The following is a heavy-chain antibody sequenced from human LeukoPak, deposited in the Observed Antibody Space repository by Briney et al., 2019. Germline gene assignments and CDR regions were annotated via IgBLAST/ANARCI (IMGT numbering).Heavy chain of an antibody. CDR1: GFTFSSYE. D-gene: IGHD3-22*01. J-gene: IGHJ3*02. CDR3: ASGIVADAFDI. V-gene: IGHV3-48*03. CDR2: ISSSGSTI. Sequence: GGSLRLSCAASGFTFSSYEMNWVRQAPGKGLEWVSYISSSGSTIYYADSVKGRFTISRDNAKNSLYLQMNSLRAEDTAVYYCASGIVADAFDIWGQGTMFTVSS.